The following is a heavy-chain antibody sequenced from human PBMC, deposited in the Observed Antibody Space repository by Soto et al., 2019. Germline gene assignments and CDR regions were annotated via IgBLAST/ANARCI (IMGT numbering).Heavy chain of an antibody. CDR2: ISAYNGNT. CDR3: ARATIFGVVITYGMDV. V-gene: IGHV1-18*01. Sequence: QVRLVQSGAEVKKPGASVKVSGKASGYTFTSYGISWVRQAPGQGLEWMGWISAYNGNTNYAQKLQGRVTMTTDTSTSTAYMELRSLRSDDTAVYYCARATIFGVVITYGMDVWGQGTTVTVSS. D-gene: IGHD3-3*01. J-gene: IGHJ6*02. CDR1: GYTFTSYG.